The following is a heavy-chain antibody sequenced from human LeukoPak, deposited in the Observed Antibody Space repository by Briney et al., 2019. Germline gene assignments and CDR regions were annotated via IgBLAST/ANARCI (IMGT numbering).Heavy chain of an antibody. J-gene: IGHJ5*02. CDR3: ARGRHGDFGNWFDP. D-gene: IGHD4-17*01. CDR1: GGSINSSNW. CDR2: IFRSGET. Sequence: SETLSLTCTIFGGSINSSNWWNWVRQSPGKGLEWIGEIFRSGETNYNSSLERRLTISVDRTKNQFSLRLNSVTAADTAVYYCARGRHGDFGNWFDPWGQGTPVIVAS. V-gene: IGHV4-4*02.